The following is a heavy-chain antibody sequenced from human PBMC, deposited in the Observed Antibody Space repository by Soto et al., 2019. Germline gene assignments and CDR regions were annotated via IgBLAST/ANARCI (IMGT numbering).Heavy chain of an antibody. CDR3: ARDLPAMLRGNWFDP. CDR1: GFTFDDYG. D-gene: IGHD3-10*01. V-gene: IGHV3-20*01. CDR2: INWNGGST. Sequence: GGSLRLSCAASGFTFDDYGMSWVRQAPGKGLEWVSGINWNGGSTGYADSVKGRFTISRDNAKNSLYLQMNSLRAEDTALYHCARDLPAMLRGNWFDPWGQGTLVTVSS. J-gene: IGHJ5*02.